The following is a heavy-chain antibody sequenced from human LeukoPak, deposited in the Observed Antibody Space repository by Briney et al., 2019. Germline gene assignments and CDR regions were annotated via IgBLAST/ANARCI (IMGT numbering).Heavy chain of an antibody. V-gene: IGHV3-23*01. CDR1: GFIFSSAV. CDR2: INSRSGTT. J-gene: IGHJ4*02. D-gene: IGHD3-10*01. CDR3: AKGSPGAGSYRPFDY. Sequence: GGSLRLSCAASGFIFSSAVMSWVRQAPGKGPECVSAINSRSGTTYAESVKGRFTISRDNSKNTLYLQMNTLRAEDTAVYHCAKGSPGAGSYRPFDYWGQGTLVTVSS.